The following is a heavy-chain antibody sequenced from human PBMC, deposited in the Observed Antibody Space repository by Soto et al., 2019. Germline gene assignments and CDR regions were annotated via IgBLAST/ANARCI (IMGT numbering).Heavy chain of an antibody. CDR2: ISASGRDI. D-gene: IGHD6-19*01. CDR1: GFTFSNFA. V-gene: IGHV3-23*01. CDR3: AKGKTSGWYYFDY. Sequence: CLRLSCVASGFTFSNFALSWVRQAPGRGLEWVSGISASGRDIHYADSVKDRFTVSRDNSKNTLYLQMNSLRAEDTAIYYCAKGKTSGWYYFDYWGQGALVTVSS. J-gene: IGHJ4*02.